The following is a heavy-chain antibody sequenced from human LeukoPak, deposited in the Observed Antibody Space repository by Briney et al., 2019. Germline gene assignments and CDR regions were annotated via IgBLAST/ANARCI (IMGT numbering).Heavy chain of an antibody. D-gene: IGHD2-2*01. Sequence: SETLSLTCTVSGGSISSSSYYWGWIRQPPGKGLEWIGSIYYSGSTYYNPSLKSRVTISVDTSKNQFSLKLSSVTAADTAVYYCARKIVPAAIRGSYNWFDPWGQGTLVTVSS. V-gene: IGHV4-39*07. CDR3: ARKIVPAAIRGSYNWFDP. CDR2: IYYSGST. CDR1: GGSISSSSYY. J-gene: IGHJ5*02.